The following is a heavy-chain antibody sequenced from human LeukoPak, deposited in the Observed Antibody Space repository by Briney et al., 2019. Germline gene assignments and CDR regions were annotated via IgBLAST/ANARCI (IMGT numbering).Heavy chain of an antibody. Sequence: GGTLRLSCAASGFTFSSYGMSWVRQAPGKGLERVSAISGSGDRTYYADSVKGRFTISRDNSKNTLYLQMNSLRAEDTAVYYCAKVRFGVMARYYFDYWGQGTLVTVSS. J-gene: IGHJ4*02. CDR1: GFTFSSYG. D-gene: IGHD3-10*01. V-gene: IGHV3-23*01. CDR3: AKVRFGVMARYYFDY. CDR2: ISGSGDRT.